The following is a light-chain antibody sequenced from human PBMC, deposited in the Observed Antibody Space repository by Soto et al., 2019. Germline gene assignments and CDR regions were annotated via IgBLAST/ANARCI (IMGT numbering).Light chain of an antibody. Sequence: QAVVTQEPSLTVSPGGTVTLTCGSSTGAVTSDHYPYWFQQKPGQAPRTLISDTSNKHSWTPARFSGSLLGGKAALTLSGAQPEDEAEYYCLLSYSDARPWVFGGGTKLTVL. J-gene: IGLJ3*02. CDR1: TGAVTSDHY. CDR3: LLSYSDARPWV. V-gene: IGLV7-46*01. CDR2: DTS.